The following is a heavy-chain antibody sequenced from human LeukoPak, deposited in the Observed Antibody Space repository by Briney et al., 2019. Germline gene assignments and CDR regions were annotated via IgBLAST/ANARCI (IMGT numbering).Heavy chain of an antibody. J-gene: IGHJ4*02. Sequence: SETLSLTCTVSGGSISSGGYYWSWIRQHPGKGLEWIGYIYYSGSTYYNPSLKSRVTISVDTSKNQFSLKLSSVTAADTAVYYCARGGRYWSVGSCSPGSNHFDSGGQGTLVTVSP. V-gene: IGHV4-31*03. CDR3: ARGGRYWSVGSCSPGSNHFDS. D-gene: IGHD2-15*01. CDR1: GGSISSGGYY. CDR2: IYYSGST.